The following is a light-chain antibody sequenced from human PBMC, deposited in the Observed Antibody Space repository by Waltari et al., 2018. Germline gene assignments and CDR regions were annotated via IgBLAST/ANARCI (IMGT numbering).Light chain of an antibody. V-gene: IGLV1-44*01. CDR1: NSNIGSNT. CDR2: SNN. Sequence: QSVLAQPPSASGTPGQRITISCSGSNSNIGSNTVNWYQQFPGTAPRLLIYSNNQRPSGVPDRFSAAESGSSAALAIYGLHSEDEADDYCSTWDDRLTGVVFGGGTKVTVL. J-gene: IGLJ2*01. CDR3: STWDDRLTGVV.